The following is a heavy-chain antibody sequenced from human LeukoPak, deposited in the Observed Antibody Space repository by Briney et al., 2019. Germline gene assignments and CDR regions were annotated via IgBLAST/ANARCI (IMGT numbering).Heavy chain of an antibody. CDR2: IYPRDGST. J-gene: IGHJ6*02. CDR3: ARGWEVPDFWSGPLYYYYGMDV. D-gene: IGHD3-3*01. V-gene: IGHV1-46*01. CDR1: GYTFTSNY. Sequence: ASVKVSCKASGYTFTSNYIHWVRQAPGQGLEWMGMIYPRDGSTSYAQKFQGRVTITADESTSTAYMELSSLRSEDTAVYYCARGWEVPDFWSGPLYYYYGMDVWGQGTTVTVSS.